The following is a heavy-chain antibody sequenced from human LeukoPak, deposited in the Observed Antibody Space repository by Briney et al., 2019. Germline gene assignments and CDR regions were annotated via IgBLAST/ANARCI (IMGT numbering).Heavy chain of an antibody. CDR1: GFIFSDYY. D-gene: IGHD6-13*01. CDR3: ACSRLTYSSSWLW. J-gene: IGHJ4*02. V-gene: IGHV3-11*04. CDR2: ISSGGSTI. Sequence: PGGSLRLSCAASGFIFSDYYMSWIRQAPGKGLEWLSFISSGGSTIYYADSVKGRFTISRDNAQNSLYLQMNSLRSDDTAVYYCACSRLTYSSSWLWWGQGALVTVSS.